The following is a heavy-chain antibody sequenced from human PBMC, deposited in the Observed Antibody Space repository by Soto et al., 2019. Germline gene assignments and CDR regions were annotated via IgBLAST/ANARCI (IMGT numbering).Heavy chain of an antibody. CDR1: GGSIARSSYY. CDR3: ASRPPGYCSSTSCYVGWFDP. CDR2: IYYSGST. Sequence: PSETLSLTCTVSGGSIARSSYYWGWIRQPPGKGPEWIGTIYYSGSTYYNPSLKSRLTISVDTSKNQFSLKLTSVTAADTAVYYCASRPPGYCSSTSCYVGWFDPWGQGTLVTVSS. D-gene: IGHD2-2*01. V-gene: IGHV4-39*01. J-gene: IGHJ5*02.